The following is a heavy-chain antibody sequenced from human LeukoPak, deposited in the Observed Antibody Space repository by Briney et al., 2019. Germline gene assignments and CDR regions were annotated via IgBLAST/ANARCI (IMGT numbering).Heavy chain of an antibody. V-gene: IGHV3-9*01. CDR3: AKSQYSSEKYYGMDV. Sequence: GGSLRLSCAASGFTFDDYAMHWVRQAPGKGLEWVSGISWNSGSIGYADSVKGRFTISRDNAKNSLYLQMNSLRAEDTALYYCAKSQYSSEKYYGMDVWGQGTTVTVSS. D-gene: IGHD6-19*01. J-gene: IGHJ6*02. CDR2: ISWNSGSI. CDR1: GFTFDDYA.